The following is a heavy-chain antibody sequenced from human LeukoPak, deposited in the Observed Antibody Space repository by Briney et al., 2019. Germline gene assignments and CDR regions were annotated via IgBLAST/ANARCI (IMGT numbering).Heavy chain of an antibody. CDR3: ARDRWLHWVDY. V-gene: IGHV4-39*01. CDR2: IYYSGST. J-gene: IGHJ4*02. CDR1: GGSISSSSYY. D-gene: IGHD5-24*01. Sequence: SETLSLTCTVSGGSISSSSYYWGWIRQPPGKGLEWIGSIYYSGSTYYNPSLKSRVTISVDTSKNQFSLKLSSVTAADTAVYYCARDRWLHWVDYWGQGTLVTVSS.